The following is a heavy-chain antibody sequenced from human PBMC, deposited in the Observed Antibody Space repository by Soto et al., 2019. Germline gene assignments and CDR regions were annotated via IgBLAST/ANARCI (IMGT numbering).Heavy chain of an antibody. D-gene: IGHD2-21*02. CDR2: IYYSGST. Sequence: QVQLQKSGPGLVKPSETLSLTCTVSGGSISTYYWSWIRQPPGKGLEWIGYIYYSGSTNYNPSLKSRVTISVDTSKNQFSLRLSSVTAADAAVYYCARDDFDYFDYWGQGTLVTVSS. CDR3: ARDDFDYFDY. J-gene: IGHJ4*02. V-gene: IGHV4-59*01. CDR1: GGSISTYY.